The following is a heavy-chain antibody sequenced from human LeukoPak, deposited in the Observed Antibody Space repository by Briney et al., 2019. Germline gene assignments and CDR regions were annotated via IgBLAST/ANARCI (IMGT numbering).Heavy chain of an antibody. CDR1: GYTFTGYY. CDR2: INPNSGGT. D-gene: IGHD3-16*01. Sequence: ASVKVSCKASGYTFTGYYMHWVRQAPGQGLEWMGRINPNSGGTNYAQKFQGRVTMTRDTSISTAYMELSRLRSDDTAVYYCARDKDDDRGGTTFDFWGQGTLVTVSS. CDR3: ARDKDDDRGGTTFDF. V-gene: IGHV1-2*06. J-gene: IGHJ4*02.